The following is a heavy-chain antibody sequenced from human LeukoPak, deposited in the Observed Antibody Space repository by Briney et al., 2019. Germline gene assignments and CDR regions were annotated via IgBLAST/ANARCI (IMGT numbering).Heavy chain of an antibody. J-gene: IGHJ4*02. CDR1: GGSISSGGYS. CDR2: IYHSGST. D-gene: IGHD3-9*01. CDR3: ARGDILTGYCPDY. Sequence: SETLSLTCAVSGGSISSGGYSWSWIRQPPGKGLEWIGYIYHSGSTYYNPSLKSRVTISVDRSKNQFSLKLSSVTAADTAVYYCARGDILTGYCPDYWGQGTLVTVSS. V-gene: IGHV4-30-2*01.